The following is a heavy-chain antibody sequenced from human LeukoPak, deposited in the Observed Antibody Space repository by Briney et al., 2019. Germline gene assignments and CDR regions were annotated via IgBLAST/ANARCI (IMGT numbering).Heavy chain of an antibody. CDR1: GYTFTSYA. J-gene: IGHJ3*02. CDR3: AKTYSDILSGYSYHAFDI. Sequence: GASVKVSCKASGYTFTSYAMHWVRQAPGQRLEWMGWINAGNGNTKYSQKFQGRVTITRDTSTSTAYMELSSLRSEDTAVYYCAKTYSDILSGYSYHAFDIWGQGTMVTVSS. V-gene: IGHV1-3*01. D-gene: IGHD3-9*01. CDR2: INAGNGNT.